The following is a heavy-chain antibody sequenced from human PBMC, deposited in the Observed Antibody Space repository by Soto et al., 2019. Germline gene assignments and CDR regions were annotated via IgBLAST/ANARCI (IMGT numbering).Heavy chain of an antibody. J-gene: IGHJ4*02. CDR1: GFTFSSYG. D-gene: IGHD3-10*01. Sequence: QVPLVESGGGVVQPGRSLRLSGAASGFTFSSYGMHWVRQAPGKGLEWVAVIWYDGSNKYYADSVKGRFTISRDNSKNTPYRPRNCMIAEDTAVYYCARDRDVLLWFGEFPRPYYFYYWGQGTLVSVSS. CDR3: ARDRDVLLWFGEFPRPYYFYY. CDR2: IWYDGSNK. V-gene: IGHV3-33*01.